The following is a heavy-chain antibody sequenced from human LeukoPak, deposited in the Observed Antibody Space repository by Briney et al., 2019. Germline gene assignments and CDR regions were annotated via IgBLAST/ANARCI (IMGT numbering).Heavy chain of an antibody. V-gene: IGHV4-59*05. D-gene: IGHD3-10*01. CDR2: IYYSGST. Sequence: SETLSLTCTVSGGSISRYYWSWIRQPPGKGLEWIGSIYYSGSTYYNLSLKSRVTISVDTSKNQFSLKLSSVTAADTAVYYCLRSHGAYWGQGTLVTVSS. J-gene: IGHJ4*02. CDR3: LRSHGAY. CDR1: GGSISRYY.